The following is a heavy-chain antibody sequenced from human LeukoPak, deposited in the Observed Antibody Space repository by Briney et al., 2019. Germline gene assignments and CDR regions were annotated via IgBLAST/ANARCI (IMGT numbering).Heavy chain of an antibody. D-gene: IGHD1-26*01. V-gene: IGHV4-4*02. CDR3: ARLGHQGFDY. CDR1: GVSINNW. Sequence: TSGTLSLTCAVSGVSINNWWTWVRQPPGKGLEWIGEISHDGYTNYSPSLKSRVTISLDKSKSEFSLNLDAVSAADTAVYYCARLGHQGFDYWGQGTLVTVSS. J-gene: IGHJ4*02. CDR2: ISHDGYT.